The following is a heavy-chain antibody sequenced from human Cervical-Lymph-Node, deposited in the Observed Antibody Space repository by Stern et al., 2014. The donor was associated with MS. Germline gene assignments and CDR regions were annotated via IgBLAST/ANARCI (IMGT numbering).Heavy chain of an antibody. CDR1: GFTFDDYA. CDR2: INWNSGSL. J-gene: IGHJ4*02. CDR3: ARAYGGTYYYDF. D-gene: IGHD2-21*01. Sequence: EVKLVEYGGGLVQPGRFLSLSCVASGFTFDDYAMHWVRQGSGKGLEWVSSINWNSGSLAYADSVKGRFTISRDNAQNSLFLQMNSLSAEDTAFYYCARAYGGTYYYDFWGQGTLVTVSS. V-gene: IGHV3-9*01.